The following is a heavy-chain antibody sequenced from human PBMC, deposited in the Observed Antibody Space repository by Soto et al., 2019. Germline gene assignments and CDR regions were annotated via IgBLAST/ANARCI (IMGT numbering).Heavy chain of an antibody. CDR3: ARADSGSYRGRFDY. CDR2: IIPIFGTA. Sequence: QVQLVQSGAEVKKPGSSVKVSCKASGGTFSSYAISWVRQAPGQGLEWMGGIIPIFGTANYAQKFQGRVTITADESTSTAYTELSSLRSEDTAVYYCARADSGSYRGRFDYWGQGTLVTVSS. J-gene: IGHJ4*02. V-gene: IGHV1-69*12. CDR1: GGTFSSYA. D-gene: IGHD1-26*01.